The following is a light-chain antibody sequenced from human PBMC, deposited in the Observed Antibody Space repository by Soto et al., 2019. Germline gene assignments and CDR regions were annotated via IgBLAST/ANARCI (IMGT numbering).Light chain of an antibody. Sequence: QLVLTQSPSASASLGASVKLTCSLNSGHSSYAIAWHQQQLEKGPRYLMKLNSDGSHSKGDGIPDRFSGSSSGAERYLTISSLQSEDEADYYCQTWDTGIVVFGGGTKLTVL. CDR2: LNSDGSH. J-gene: IGLJ2*01. CDR1: SGHSSYA. V-gene: IGLV4-69*01. CDR3: QTWDTGIVV.